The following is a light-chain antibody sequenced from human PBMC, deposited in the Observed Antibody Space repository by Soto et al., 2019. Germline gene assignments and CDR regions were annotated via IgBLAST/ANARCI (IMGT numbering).Light chain of an antibody. CDR1: QSVSSN. J-gene: IGKJ4*01. Sequence: EIVMTQSPATLSVSPGERATLSCRASQSVSSNLAWYQQRPGQAPRLLIYGASTRATGIPARFSGSGSGTEFTLTISSSQSEDLAVYYCQQYNNWPPLTFGRGTKVEIK. CDR3: QQYNNWPPLT. CDR2: GAS. V-gene: IGKV3-15*01.